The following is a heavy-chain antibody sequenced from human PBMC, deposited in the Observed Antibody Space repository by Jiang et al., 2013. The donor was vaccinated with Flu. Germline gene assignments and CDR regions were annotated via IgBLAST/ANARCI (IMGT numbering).Heavy chain of an antibody. D-gene: IGHD6-13*01. CDR1: GYTFTSYA. CDR3: ARDSSVAAAGFFDY. Sequence: GAEVKKPGASVKVSCKASGYTFTSYAMHWVRQAPGQRLEWMGWINAGNGNTKYSQKFQGRVTITRDTSASTAYMELSSLRSEDTAVYYCARDSSVAAAGFFDYWGQGTLVTVSS. J-gene: IGHJ4*02. V-gene: IGHV1-3*01. CDR2: INAGNGNT.